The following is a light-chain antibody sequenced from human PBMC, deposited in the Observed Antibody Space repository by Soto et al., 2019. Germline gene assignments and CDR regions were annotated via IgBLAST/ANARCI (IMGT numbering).Light chain of an antibody. V-gene: IGKV1-12*01. CDR1: QDILSW. J-gene: IGKJ1*01. CDR3: QKYNRAPRT. Sequence: DIQMTQSPSSVSASVGDTVTITCRASQDILSWLAWYQQKPGEAPRLLIYASSNLQSGVPSRFSGSRSGTDFTLTISSLQPEDFATYYCQKYNRAPRTFGQGTKVEIK. CDR2: ASS.